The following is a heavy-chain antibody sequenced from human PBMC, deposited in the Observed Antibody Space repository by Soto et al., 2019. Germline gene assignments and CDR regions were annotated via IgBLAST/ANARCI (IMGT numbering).Heavy chain of an antibody. V-gene: IGHV3-9*01. CDR3: VRSSGSQPRAGWFDP. D-gene: IGHD1-26*01. J-gene: IGHJ5*02. CDR2: ISWNSVTI. Sequence: GGSLRLSCAASGFNFDDHAMHWVRQTPGKGLEWVSGISWNSVTINYADSIKGRFTISRDNAKRTLYLQMNNLRPADTAMYFCVRSSGSQPRAGWFDPWGQGTLVAVS. CDR1: GFNFDDHA.